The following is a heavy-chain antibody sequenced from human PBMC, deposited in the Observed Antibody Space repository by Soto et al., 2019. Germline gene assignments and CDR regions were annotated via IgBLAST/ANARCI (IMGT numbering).Heavy chain of an antibody. CDR2: IWYDGSNK. J-gene: IGHJ3*02. CDR3: ARDRAADDAFDI. D-gene: IGHD6-25*01. V-gene: IGHV3-33*01. CDR1: GFTFSSYG. Sequence: PGGSLRLSCAASGFTFSSYGMHWVRQAPGKGLEWVAVIWYDGSNKYYADSVKGRFTISRDNSKNTLYLQMNSLRAEDTAVYYCARDRAADDAFDIWGQGTMVTVSS.